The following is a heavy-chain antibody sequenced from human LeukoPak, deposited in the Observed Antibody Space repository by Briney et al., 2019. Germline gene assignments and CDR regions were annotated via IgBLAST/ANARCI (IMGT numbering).Heavy chain of an antibody. D-gene: IGHD6-13*01. CDR1: GFAFSSYW. Sequence: GGSLRLSCATSGFAFSSYWMTWVRQVPGKGLEWVANINREGNEKYYVDSVKGRFTISRDNAKNSVDLQMDSLRVEDTALYYCTAIEASGRRKFDYWGRGTLVTVSS. V-gene: IGHV3-7*01. J-gene: IGHJ4*02. CDR3: TAIEASGRRKFDY. CDR2: INREGNEK.